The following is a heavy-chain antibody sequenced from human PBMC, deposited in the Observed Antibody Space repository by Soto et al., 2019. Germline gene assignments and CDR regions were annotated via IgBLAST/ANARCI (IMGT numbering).Heavy chain of an antibody. CDR2: INHSGST. CDR3: ARGGIGIAAAGTGVGMDV. CDR1: GGSFSGYY. J-gene: IGHJ6*02. Sequence: SETLSLTCAVYGGSFSGYYWSWIRQPPGKGLEWIGEINHSGSTNYNPSLKSRVTISVDTSKNQFSLKLSSVTAADTAVYYCARGGIGIAAAGTGVGMDVWGQGTTVTVSS. D-gene: IGHD6-13*01. V-gene: IGHV4-34*01.